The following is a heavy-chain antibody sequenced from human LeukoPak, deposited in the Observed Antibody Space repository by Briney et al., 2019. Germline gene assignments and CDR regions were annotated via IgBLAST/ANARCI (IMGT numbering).Heavy chain of an antibody. D-gene: IGHD6-19*01. CDR3: ATLRSDSSGWYYFDY. CDR1: GFTFRNYG. V-gene: IGHV3-30*02. Sequence: GGSLRLSCAASGFTFRNYGMHWVRQAPGKGLEWVALIWYDGSNKYYADSVKGRFTISRDNSKNMLYLQMNSLRTEDTAVYYCATLRSDSSGWYYFDYWSQGTLVTVSS. CDR2: IWYDGSNK. J-gene: IGHJ4*02.